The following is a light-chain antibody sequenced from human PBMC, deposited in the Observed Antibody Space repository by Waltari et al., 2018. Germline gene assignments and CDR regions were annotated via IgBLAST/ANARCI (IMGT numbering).Light chain of an antibody. CDR2: ENS. CDR1: SSNIGNNH. V-gene: IGLV1-51*01. Sequence: QSVLTQPPSVSAAPGQKVTISCSGSSSNIGNNHVFWYQHLPGAAPKLVIYENSLRPSGIPGRFSGSKSGTSATLDITGLQTGDEAAYYCGTWDNSLSGKVFGGGTKLTVL. J-gene: IGLJ2*01. CDR3: GTWDNSLSGKV.